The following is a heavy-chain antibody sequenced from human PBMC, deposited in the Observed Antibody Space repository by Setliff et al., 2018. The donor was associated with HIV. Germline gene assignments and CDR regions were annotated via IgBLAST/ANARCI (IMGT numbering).Heavy chain of an antibody. J-gene: IGHJ4*02. CDR2: TRNRANNYIT. CDR1: GFSLSDYY. Sequence: PGGSLRLSCAVSGFSLSDYYMDWVRQAPGKGLEWVGRTRNRANNYITDYATSVQGRFTISRDYSKDSLFLQMDNLETEDTAVYYCVRAAAGLDVWSKGIRVTVSS. V-gene: IGHV3-72*01. CDR3: VRAAAGLDV.